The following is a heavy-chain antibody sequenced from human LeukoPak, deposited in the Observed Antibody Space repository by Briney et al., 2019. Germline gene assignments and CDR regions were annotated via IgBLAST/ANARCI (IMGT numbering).Heavy chain of an antibody. CDR1: GGSISSYY. J-gene: IGHJ4*02. CDR2: IYYSGST. CDR3: ARDRGGRSSGFLDY. D-gene: IGHD6-19*01. V-gene: IGHV4-59*01. Sequence: SETLSLTCTVSGGSISSYYWSWIRQPPGKGLEWVGYIYYSGSTNYNPSLKSRVTISVDTSKNQFSLKLSSVTAADTAVYYCARDRGGRSSGFLDYWGQGTLVTVSS.